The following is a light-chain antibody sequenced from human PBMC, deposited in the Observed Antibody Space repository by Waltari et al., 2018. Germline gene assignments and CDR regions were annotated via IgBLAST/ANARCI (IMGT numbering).Light chain of an antibody. CDR1: QSISHY. CDR2: DAS. J-gene: IGKJ3*01. V-gene: IGKV3-11*01. Sequence: EIVLTQSPATLSLFPGERATLSCKASQSISHYLAWYQQKPGHTPRLLIFDASNRATGIPARFSGRGSGTDFTLTISSLEPEDFAVYYCQQRANSPITFGPGTTVDIK. CDR3: QQRANSPIT.